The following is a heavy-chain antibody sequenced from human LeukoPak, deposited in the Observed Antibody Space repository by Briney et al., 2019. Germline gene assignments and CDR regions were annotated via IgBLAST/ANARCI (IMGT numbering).Heavy chain of an antibody. J-gene: IGHJ4*02. CDR1: GGSISSSSYY. CDR2: IYYSGST. V-gene: IGHV4-39*07. Sequence: PSETLSLTCTVSGGSISSSSYYWGWIRQPPGKGLEWIGSIYYSGSTYYNPSLKSRVAISVDTSKNQFSLKLSSVAAADTAVHYCARDHSYHGHYWGQGTLVTVSS. CDR3: ARDHSYHGHY. D-gene: IGHD1-26*01.